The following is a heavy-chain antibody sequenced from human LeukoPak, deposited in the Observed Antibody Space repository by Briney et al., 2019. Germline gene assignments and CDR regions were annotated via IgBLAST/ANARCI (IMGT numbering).Heavy chain of an antibody. CDR2: IYYSGST. CDR3: ASWVRRITMIVVVPDAFDI. V-gene: IGHV4-59*06. CDR1: GGSISSYY. J-gene: IGHJ3*02. D-gene: IGHD3-22*01. Sequence: SETLSLTCTVSGGSISSYYWSWIRQHPGKGLEWIGYIYYSGSTYYNPSLKSRVTISVDTSKNQFSLKLSSVTAADTAVYYCASWVRRITMIVVVPDAFDIWGQGTMVTVSS.